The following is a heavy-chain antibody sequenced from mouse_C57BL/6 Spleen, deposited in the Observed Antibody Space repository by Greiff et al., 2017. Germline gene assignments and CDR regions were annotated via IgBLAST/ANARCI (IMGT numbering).Heavy chain of an antibody. J-gene: IGHJ2*01. CDR2: IRNKANGYTT. CDR3: ARSTVVASYYFDY. Sequence: EVKLLESGGGLVQPGGSLSLSCAASGFTFTDYYMRWVRQPPGKALEWLGFIRNKANGYTTEYSASVKGRFTISRDNSQSILYLQMNALRAEDSATYYCARSTVVASYYFDYWGQGTTLTVSS. V-gene: IGHV7-3*01. CDR1: GFTFTDYY. D-gene: IGHD1-1*01.